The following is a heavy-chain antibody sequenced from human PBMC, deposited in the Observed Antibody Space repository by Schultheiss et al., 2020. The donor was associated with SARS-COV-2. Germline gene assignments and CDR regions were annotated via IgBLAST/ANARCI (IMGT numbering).Heavy chain of an antibody. CDR2: ISAYNGNT. CDR1: GYTFTSYG. J-gene: IGHJ4*02. CDR3: ASLCGGDCHSSY. Sequence: ASVKVSCKASGYTFTSYGISWVRQAPGQGLEWMGWISAYNGNTNYAQKLQGRVTMTTDTSTSTAYMELRSLRSDDTAVYYCASLCGGDCHSSYWGQGSVVTVSS. D-gene: IGHD2-21*02. V-gene: IGHV1-18*04.